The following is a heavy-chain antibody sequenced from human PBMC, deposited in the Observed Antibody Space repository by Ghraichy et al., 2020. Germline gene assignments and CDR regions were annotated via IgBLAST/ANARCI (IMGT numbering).Heavy chain of an antibody. J-gene: IGHJ6*02. CDR2: ISSSGSTI. CDR1: GFTFSSYE. CDR3: ARDKKQWLVNYYYYYGMDV. Sequence: GGSLRLSCAASGFTFSSYEMNWVRQAPGKGLEWVSYISSSGSTIYYADSVKGRFTISRDNAKNSLYLQMNSLRAEDTAVYYCARDKKQWLVNYYYYYGMDVWGQGTTVTVSS. V-gene: IGHV3-48*03. D-gene: IGHD6-19*01.